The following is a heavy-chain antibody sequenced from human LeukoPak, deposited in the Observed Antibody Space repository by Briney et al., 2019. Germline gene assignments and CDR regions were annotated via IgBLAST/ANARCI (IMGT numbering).Heavy chain of an antibody. J-gene: IGHJ4*02. V-gene: IGHV4-59*01. CDR3: ARGGSAMDFDY. D-gene: IGHD5-18*01. Sequence: PSETLSLTCTVSGGSISSYYWSWIRQPPGKGLEWIGYIYYSGSTNYNPSLKSRVTISVDTSKNQFSLKLSSVTAADTAVYYCARGGSAMDFDYWGQGTLVTVSS. CDR1: GGSISSYY. CDR2: IYYSGST.